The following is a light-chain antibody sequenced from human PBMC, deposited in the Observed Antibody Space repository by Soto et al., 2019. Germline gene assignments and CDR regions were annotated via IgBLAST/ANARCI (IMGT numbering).Light chain of an antibody. CDR3: QQYNSYSPYT. Sequence: DIQMTQSPSTLSASVGDRVTITCRASQSISSWLAWYQQKPGKAPKLLIYKASSLESGVPSRFSGSESRTEFTLTISSLQPYDFATYYCQQYNSYSPYTFGQGTKLEIK. V-gene: IGKV1-5*03. CDR1: QSISSW. CDR2: KAS. J-gene: IGKJ2*01.